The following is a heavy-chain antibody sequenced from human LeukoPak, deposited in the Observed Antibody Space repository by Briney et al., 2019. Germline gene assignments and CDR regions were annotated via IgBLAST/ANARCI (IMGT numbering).Heavy chain of an antibody. V-gene: IGHV3-7*01. D-gene: IGHD5-18*01. J-gene: IGHJ4*02. CDR2: IKQDGSER. CDR3: ARVTWIQLWLFDY. Sequence: GGSLRLSCAASGFTFSSYWMSWVRQAPGKELEWVANIKQDGSERYYVDSVKGRFTISRDNAKNSLYLQMNSLRAEDTAVYYCARVTWIQLWLFDYWGQGTLVTVSS. CDR1: GFTFSSYW.